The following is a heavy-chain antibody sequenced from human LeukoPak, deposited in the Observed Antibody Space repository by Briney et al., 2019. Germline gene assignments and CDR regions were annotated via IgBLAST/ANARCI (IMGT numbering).Heavy chain of an antibody. CDR2: IWYDGSNK. CDR3: AREAGDRYYYGMDV. CDR1: GFTFSSYG. Sequence: GGSLRLSCAASGFTFSSYGMHWVRQAPGKGLEWVAVIWYDGSNKYYADSAKGRFTISRDNSKNTLYLQMNSLRAEDTAVYYCAREAGDRYYYGMDVWGQGTTVTVSS. V-gene: IGHV3-33*01. D-gene: IGHD7-27*01. J-gene: IGHJ6*02.